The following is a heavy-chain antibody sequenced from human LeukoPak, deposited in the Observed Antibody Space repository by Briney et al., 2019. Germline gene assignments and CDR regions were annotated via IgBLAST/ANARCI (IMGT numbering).Heavy chain of an antibody. J-gene: IGHJ4*02. V-gene: IGHV1-46*01. CDR3: AREGWLGYSSGWYEKYYFDY. D-gene: IGHD6-19*01. CDR2: INPSGGST. CDR1: GYTFTSYY. Sequence: GASVKVSCKASGYTFTSYYMHWVRQAPRQGLEWMGIINPSGGSTSYAQKFQGRVTMIRDTSTSTVYMELSSLRSEDTAVYYCAREGWLGYSSGWYEKYYFDYWGQGTLVTVSS.